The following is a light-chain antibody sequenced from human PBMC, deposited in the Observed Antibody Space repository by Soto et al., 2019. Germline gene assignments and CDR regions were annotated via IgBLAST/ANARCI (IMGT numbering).Light chain of an antibody. Sequence: DIQMTQSPSSLSASVGDRVTISCRASQSISTYLNWYRQKPGKAHELLIYAASSLQTGVPSRFSGSGSGTDFTLTISNLQPEDFSSYYCQQSYSSPNTFGQGTKLEI. J-gene: IGKJ2*01. CDR3: QQSYSSPNT. V-gene: IGKV1-39*01. CDR2: AAS. CDR1: QSISTY.